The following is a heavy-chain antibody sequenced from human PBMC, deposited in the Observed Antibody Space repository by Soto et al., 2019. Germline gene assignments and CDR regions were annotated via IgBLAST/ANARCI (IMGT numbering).Heavy chain of an antibody. Sequence: GASVKVSCKASGYTFTNYDITWVRQAAGQGLEWVGWVNPNSGYTAYAQKFVGRVTMTRNTPLRTAYMELSSLTSGDTAVYYCARSYSYAWNDYWGQGTMVTVYS. J-gene: IGHJ4*02. CDR3: ARSYSYAWNDY. V-gene: IGHV1-8*01. CDR1: GYTFTNYD. D-gene: IGHD5-18*01. CDR2: VNPNSGYT.